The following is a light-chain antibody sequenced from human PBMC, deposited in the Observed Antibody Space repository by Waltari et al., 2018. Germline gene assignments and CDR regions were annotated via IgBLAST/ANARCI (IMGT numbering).Light chain of an antibody. J-gene: IGLJ3*02. Sequence: QSVLTQPPSVSAAPGQRVTISCSGSNSNIGSNYVSWFQQLPGTAPKLDIYDHVRRPLGIPDRFSGSNSGASATLVITGLQTGAEADYYFGTWDNSLNIWVFGGGTKLTVL. V-gene: IGLV1-51*01. CDR1: NSNIGSNY. CDR2: DHV. CDR3: GTWDNSLNIWV.